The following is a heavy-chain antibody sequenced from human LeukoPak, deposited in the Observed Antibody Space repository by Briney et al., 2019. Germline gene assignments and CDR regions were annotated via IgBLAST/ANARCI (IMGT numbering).Heavy chain of an antibody. D-gene: IGHD1-1*01. CDR3: ARGRVSSSTWYSTYYYYFYMDV. CDR1: GFTFSNYA. J-gene: IGHJ6*03. V-gene: IGHV4-59*01. Sequence: PGGSLKLSCAASGFTFSNYAMHWVRQAPGKGLEWIGYVDHTGSTNFNPSLNGRVSISRDTTNNLFSLRLRSVTAADTAVYFCARGRVSSSTWYSTYYYYFYMDVWGKGTTVTVSS. CDR2: VDHTGST.